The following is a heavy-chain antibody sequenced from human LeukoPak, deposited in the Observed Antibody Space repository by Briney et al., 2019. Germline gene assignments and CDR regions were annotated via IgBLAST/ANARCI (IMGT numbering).Heavy chain of an antibody. CDR3: ARPRSSGWYYYYGMDV. V-gene: IGHV1-18*01. CDR1: GYTFTSYG. Sequence: ASVKVSCKASGYTFTSYGISWVRQAPGQGLEWMGWISAYNGNTNYAQKLQGRVTMTTDTSTSTAYMELRSLRSDDTAVYYCARPRSSGWYYYYGMDVWGQGTTVTVSS. D-gene: IGHD6-19*01. CDR2: ISAYNGNT. J-gene: IGHJ6*02.